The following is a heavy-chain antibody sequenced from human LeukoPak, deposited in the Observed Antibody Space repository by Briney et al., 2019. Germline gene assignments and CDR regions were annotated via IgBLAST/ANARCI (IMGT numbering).Heavy chain of an antibody. D-gene: IGHD3-9*01. CDR2: INPNRGGT. J-gene: IGHJ4*02. CDR3: ARGPELLRYFHWLLWPLAY. V-gene: IGHV1-2*04. Sequence: ASVNVSCKASGYTFTGYYMHWVRQAPGQGLEWMGWINPNRGGTNYAQKFQGWVTMTRDTSISTAYMELSRLRSAATAVYYCARGPELLRYFHWLLWPLAYWGQGTLVTVSS. CDR1: GYTFTGYY.